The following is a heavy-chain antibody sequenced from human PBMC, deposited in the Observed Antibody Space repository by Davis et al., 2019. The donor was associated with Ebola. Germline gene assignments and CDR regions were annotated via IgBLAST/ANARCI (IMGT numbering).Heavy chain of an antibody. Sequence: ASVKVSCKASGYTFTSYAMHWVRQAPGQRFEWMGWINAGNGNTKYSQKFQGRVTITRDTSASTAYMELSSLRSEDTAVYYCARGWSGEHYYYYYMDVWGKGTTVTVSS. V-gene: IGHV1-3*01. J-gene: IGHJ6*03. CDR3: ARGWSGEHYYYYYMDV. CDR2: INAGNGNT. D-gene: IGHD3-3*01. CDR1: GYTFTSYA.